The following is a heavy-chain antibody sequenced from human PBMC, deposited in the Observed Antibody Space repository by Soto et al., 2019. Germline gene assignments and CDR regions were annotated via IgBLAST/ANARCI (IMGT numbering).Heavy chain of an antibody. Sequence: EVQLVESGGDLVQPGGSLRLSCAASGFTFSSYEMIWVRQAPGKGLEGVSYISGRGSTIYYADSVKGRFTISRDNANNSLYLQMNSLRAEDTAVYYCARVPPNFYYYGMDVWGQGTTVTVSS. V-gene: IGHV3-48*03. J-gene: IGHJ6*02. CDR1: GFTFSSYE. CDR2: ISGRGSTI. CDR3: ARVPPNFYYYGMDV.